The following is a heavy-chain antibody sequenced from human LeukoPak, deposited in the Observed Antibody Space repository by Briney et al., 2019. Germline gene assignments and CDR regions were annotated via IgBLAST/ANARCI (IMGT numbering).Heavy chain of an antibody. CDR1: GFTFSSYG. V-gene: IGHV3-30*02. CDR2: IRYDGSNK. CDR3: AKLWFGELFGGY. J-gene: IGHJ4*02. D-gene: IGHD3-10*01. Sequence: GGSLRLSCAASGFTFSSYGMHWVRQAPGKGLEWVAFIRYDGSNKYYADSVKGRFTISRDNSKNTLYLQMNGLRAEDTAVYYCAKLWFGELFGGYWGQGTLVTVSS.